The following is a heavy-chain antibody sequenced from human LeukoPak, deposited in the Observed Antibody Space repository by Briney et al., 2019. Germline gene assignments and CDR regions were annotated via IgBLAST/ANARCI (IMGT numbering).Heavy chain of an antibody. Sequence: GGSLRLSCAASGFTFSSYWMHWVRQAPGKGLVWVSRINSDGSSTSYADSVKGRFTISRDNSKNTLYLQMNSLRAEDTAVYYCAKAPGYTVTTGFDYWGQGTLATVSS. V-gene: IGHV3-74*01. D-gene: IGHD4-17*01. CDR3: AKAPGYTVTTGFDY. CDR2: INSDGSST. CDR1: GFTFSSYW. J-gene: IGHJ4*02.